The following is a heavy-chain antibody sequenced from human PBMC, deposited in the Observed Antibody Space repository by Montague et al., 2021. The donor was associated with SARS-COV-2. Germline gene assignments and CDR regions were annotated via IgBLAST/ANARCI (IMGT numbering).Heavy chain of an antibody. CDR3: ARDRDDINEVGAFDY. J-gene: IGHJ4*02. D-gene: IGHD1-26*01. CDR2: ITYDGSNK. V-gene: IGHV3-30*04. CDR1: GFTFSSYA. Sequence: SLRLSCAASGFTFSSYAMHWVRQAPGKGLEWVAAITYDGSNKYYVDSVKGRFTISRDNSKNTLYLQMNSLRAEDTAVYYCARDRDDINEVGAFDYWGQGTMVTVSS.